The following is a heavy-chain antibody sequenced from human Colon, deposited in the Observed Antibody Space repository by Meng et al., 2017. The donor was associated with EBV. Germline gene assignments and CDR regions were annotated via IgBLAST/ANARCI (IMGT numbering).Heavy chain of an antibody. CDR1: GFNFNDYY. CDR3: ARDLGGPRDY. Sequence: VYLVESGGGFAKPGGSLSLSCAASGFNFNDYYMTWIRQAPGKGLEWVAFISKMGDGISYAESVRGRFTISRDSATHSLYLQMNSLRAEDTAVYYCARDLGGPRDYWGQGTLVTVSS. D-gene: IGHD6-25*01. J-gene: IGHJ4*02. CDR2: ISKMGDGI. V-gene: IGHV3-11*01.